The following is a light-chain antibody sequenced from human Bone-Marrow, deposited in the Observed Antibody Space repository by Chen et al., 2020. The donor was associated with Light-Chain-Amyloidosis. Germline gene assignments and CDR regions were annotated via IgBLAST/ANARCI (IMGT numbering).Light chain of an antibody. J-gene: IGLJ2*01. V-gene: IGLV3-25*03. Sequence: SYELTQPPSVSVSPGQTARITCSGDDLPTKYAYWYQQKPGQAPVLVIHRDTERPSGISERFSGSSSGTTATLPISGVQEEDEATYHCQSADSSGTYEVIFGGGTKLTVL. CDR2: RDT. CDR3: QSADSSGTYEVI. CDR1: DLPTKY.